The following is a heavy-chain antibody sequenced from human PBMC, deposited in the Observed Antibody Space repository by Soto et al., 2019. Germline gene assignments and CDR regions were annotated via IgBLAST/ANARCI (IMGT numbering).Heavy chain of an antibody. J-gene: IGHJ3*01. CDR2: ISGSGNSA. CDR1: GFTFSSYA. V-gene: IGHV3-23*01. D-gene: IGHD1-26*01. CDR3: AKEIIVGATPWKDAFDF. Sequence: EVQLLDSGGGLVQPGGSLRLSCAASGFTFSSYAMSWVRQAPGKGLEWVSVISGSGNSAYYADSVKGRFTISRDNSKNTLYLQMNSLRAEDTALYYCAKEIIVGATPWKDAFDFWGQGTMVSVSS.